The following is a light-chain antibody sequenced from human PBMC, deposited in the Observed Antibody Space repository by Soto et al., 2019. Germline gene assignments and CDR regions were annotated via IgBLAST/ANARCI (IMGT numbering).Light chain of an antibody. CDR1: QSLSRW. V-gene: IGKV1-5*01. Sequence: DIQMTQSPSTLSASVGDRVTITCRASQSLSRWLAWYQQKPGKAPKLLIYDHSSWERGVPSRFCGSGSGTEFTLTISSLQPDDFAAYYCQQYKSYWTFGQGTKVEIK. CDR2: DHS. J-gene: IGKJ1*01. CDR3: QQYKSYWT.